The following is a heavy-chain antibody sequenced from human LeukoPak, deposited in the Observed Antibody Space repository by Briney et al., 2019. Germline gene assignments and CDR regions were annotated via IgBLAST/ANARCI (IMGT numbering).Heavy chain of an antibody. D-gene: IGHD3-10*01. V-gene: IGHV3-15*01. Sequence: GGSLRLSCAASGFTFSNAWMSWVRQAPGKGLEWVGHIKRKSDGGTPENAAPVKGRFTISRDDSKNTLYLQMNSLKTEDTAVYYCATDLGGYYSGSGTYWGSLDYWGQGTVVTVSS. J-gene: IGHJ4*02. CDR3: ATDLGGYYSGSGTYWGSLDY. CDR2: IKRKSDGGTP. CDR1: GFTFSNAW.